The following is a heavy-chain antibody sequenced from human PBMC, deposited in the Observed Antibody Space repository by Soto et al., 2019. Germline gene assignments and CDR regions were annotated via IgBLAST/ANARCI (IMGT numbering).Heavy chain of an antibody. V-gene: IGHV3-23*01. CDR3: AKGISGYNAPLDH. Sequence: GGSLRLSCSASGFTFSSYAMNWVRQAPGKGLEWVSVISVSDGRTYYADSVKGRFTISRDNSKNTLYVQMNSLRAEDTAVYYCAKGISGYNAPLDHWGQGTQVTVSS. CDR2: ISVSDGRT. J-gene: IGHJ4*02. CDR1: GFTFSSYA. D-gene: IGHD1-20*01.